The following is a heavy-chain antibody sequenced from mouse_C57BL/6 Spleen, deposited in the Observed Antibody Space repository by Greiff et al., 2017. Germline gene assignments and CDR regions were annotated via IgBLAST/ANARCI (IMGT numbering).Heavy chain of an antibody. D-gene: IGHD3-2*02. CDR3: ASRQLRLGFAY. CDR2: IYPRDGST. CDR1: GYTFTSYD. V-gene: IGHV1-85*01. Sequence: VQLQQSGPELVKPGASVKLSCKASGYTFTSYDINWVKQRPGQGLEWIGWIYPRDGSTKYNEKFKGKATLTVDTSSSTAYMELHSLTSEDSAVYCCASRQLRLGFAYWGQGTLVTVSA. J-gene: IGHJ3*01.